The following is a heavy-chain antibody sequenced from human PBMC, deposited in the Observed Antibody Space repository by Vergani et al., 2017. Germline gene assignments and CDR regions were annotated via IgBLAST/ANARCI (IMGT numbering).Heavy chain of an antibody. CDR3: AINTTYTDS. D-gene: IGHD1-1*01. CDR1: EYSFGNYW. J-gene: IGHJ4*02. V-gene: IGHV5-51*03. Sequence: EVELVQSGPEMRKPGESLKISCKGSEYSFGNYWIGWVRQMPGKGLEWMGIIYPADSDTRYSPSFQGQVTISADKSISTAFLQCDSLKASDTALYYCAINTTYTDSWGQGTLVTVSS. CDR2: IYPADSDT.